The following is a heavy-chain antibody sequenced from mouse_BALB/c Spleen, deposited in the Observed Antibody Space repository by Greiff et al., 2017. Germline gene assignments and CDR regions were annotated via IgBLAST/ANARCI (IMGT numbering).Heavy chain of an antibody. CDR1: GYAFSSYW. D-gene: IGHD3-1*01. J-gene: IGHJ3*01. CDR3: ARGGGSGYVRFAY. Sequence: QVQLKQSGAELVRPGSSVKISCKASGYAFSSYWMNWVKQRPGQGLEWIGQIYPGDGDTNYNGKFKGKATLTADKSSSTAYMQLSSLTSEDSAVYFCARGGGSGYVRFAYWGQGTLVTVSA. V-gene: IGHV1-80*01. CDR2: IYPGDGDT.